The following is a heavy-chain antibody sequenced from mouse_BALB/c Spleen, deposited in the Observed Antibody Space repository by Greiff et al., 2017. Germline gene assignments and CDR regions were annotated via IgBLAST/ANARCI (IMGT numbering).Heavy chain of an antibody. Sequence: EVQRVESGGDLVKPGGSLKLSCAASGFTFSSYGMSWVRQTPDKRLEWVATISSGGSYTYYPDSVKGRFTISRDNAKNTLYLQMCSLKSEDTAMYYCARALGNYGAMDYWGQGTSDTFSS. D-gene: IGHD2-1*01. CDR1: GFTFSSYG. CDR2: ISSGGSYT. J-gene: IGHJ4*01. V-gene: IGHV5-6*01. CDR3: ARALGNYGAMDY.